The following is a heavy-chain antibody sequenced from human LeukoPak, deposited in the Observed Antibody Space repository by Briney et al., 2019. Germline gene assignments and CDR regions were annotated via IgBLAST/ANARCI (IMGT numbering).Heavy chain of an antibody. D-gene: IGHD5-12*01. CDR1: GFTFDDYA. CDR2: ISWNSGSI. V-gene: IGHV3-9*01. J-gene: IGHJ4*02. Sequence: GGSLRLSCAASGFTFDDYAMHWVRQAPGKGLEWVSGISWNSGSIGYADSVKGRFTISRDNAKNSLYLQMNSLRAEDTAVYYCARVRTYEWLRTRGSDYFDYWGQGTLVTVSS. CDR3: ARVRTYEWLRTRGSDYFDY.